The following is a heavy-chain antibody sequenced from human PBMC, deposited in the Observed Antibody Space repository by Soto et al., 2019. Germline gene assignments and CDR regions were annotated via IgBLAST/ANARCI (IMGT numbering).Heavy chain of an antibody. CDR1: GGSISSGGYY. CDR2: IYYSGST. D-gene: IGHD3-3*01. J-gene: IGHJ4*02. Sequence: QVQPQESGPGLVKPSQTLSLTCTVSGGSISSGGYYWSWIRQHPGKGLEWIGYIYYSGSTYYNPSLKSRVTISVDTSKNQFSLKLSSVTAADTAVYYCARDQVGVALHPEGLFDYWGQGTLVTVSS. CDR3: ARDQVGVALHPEGLFDY. V-gene: IGHV4-31*03.